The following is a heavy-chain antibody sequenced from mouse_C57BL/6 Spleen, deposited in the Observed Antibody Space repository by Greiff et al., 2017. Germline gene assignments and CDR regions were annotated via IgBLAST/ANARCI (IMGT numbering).Heavy chain of an antibody. CDR1: GFTFSSYA. D-gene: IGHD2-5*01. J-gene: IGHJ4*01. CDR2: ISDGGSYT. CDR3: ARDYSNYFDY. Sequence: EVKLMESGGGLVKPGGSLKLSCAASGFTFSSYAMSWVRQTPEKRLEWVATISDGGSYTYYPDNVKGRFTISRDNAKSNLYLQMSHLKSEDTAMYYCARDYSNYFDYWGQGTSVTVSS. V-gene: IGHV5-4*01.